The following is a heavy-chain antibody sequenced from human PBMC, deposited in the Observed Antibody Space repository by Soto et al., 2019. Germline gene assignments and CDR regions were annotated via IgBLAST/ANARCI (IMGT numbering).Heavy chain of an antibody. CDR3: ATSYDSGFDP. CDR1: GYSFSSYG. D-gene: IGHD3-3*01. Sequence: EASVKVSCKASGYSFSSYGISWVRQAPGQGLDWMGWISVNNGNTDYAPKFRGRVTMTTDTSTSTAYMELRSLRSDDTAVYYCATSYDSGFDPWGQGTLVTVSS. CDR2: ISVNNGNT. V-gene: IGHV1-18*04. J-gene: IGHJ5*02.